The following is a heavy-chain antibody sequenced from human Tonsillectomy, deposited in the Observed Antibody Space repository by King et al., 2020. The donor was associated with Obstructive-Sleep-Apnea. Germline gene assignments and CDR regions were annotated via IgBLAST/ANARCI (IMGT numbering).Heavy chain of an antibody. Sequence: VQLVESGGGVVQPGRSLRRSCAASGFTFSTYAMHWVRQAPGKGLEWVAVISYDGSNKYYADSVKGRFTISRDNSKNTLYLQMNSLRAEDTAVYYCARDRSSDFDYWGQGTLVTVSS. CDR3: ARDRSSDFDY. CDR2: ISYDGSNK. CDR1: GFTFSTYA. J-gene: IGHJ4*02. D-gene: IGHD6-6*01. V-gene: IGHV3-30*04.